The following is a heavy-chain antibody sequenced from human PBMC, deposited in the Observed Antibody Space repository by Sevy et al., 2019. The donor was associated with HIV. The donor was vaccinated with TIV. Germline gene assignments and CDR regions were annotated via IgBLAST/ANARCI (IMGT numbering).Heavy chain of an antibody. CDR1: GFAFSNYYA. D-gene: IGHD4-17*01. CDR3: ARPRANYVDHYFFYAMDV. V-gene: IGHV3-30-3*01. J-gene: IGHJ6*02. CDR2: ISYDGSDT. Sequence: GGSLRLPCAASGFAFSNYYAMHWVRQAPGKGLEWVALISYDGSDTYYADSVKGRFTVSRDNFKNTLFLQMNSLTTEDTAVYHCARPRANYVDHYFFYAMDVWGQGTTVTVSS.